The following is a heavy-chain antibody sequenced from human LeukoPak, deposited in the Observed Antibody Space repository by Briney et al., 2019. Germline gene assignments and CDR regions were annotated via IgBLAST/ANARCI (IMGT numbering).Heavy chain of an antibody. CDR1: GFTFSSYG. Sequence: PGGSLRLSCAASGFTFSSYGMSWVRQAPGRGLEWLSYISSSTNTIYYADSVKGRFTISRDNAKNSLYLQMNGLGAEDTAVYYCARELNGYGYYFFDYWGQGTLVTVSS. CDR3: ARELNGYGYYFFDY. J-gene: IGHJ4*02. D-gene: IGHD3-16*01. CDR2: ISSSTNTI. V-gene: IGHV3-48*04.